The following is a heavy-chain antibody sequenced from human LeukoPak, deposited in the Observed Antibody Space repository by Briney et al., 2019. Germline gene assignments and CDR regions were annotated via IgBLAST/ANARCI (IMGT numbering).Heavy chain of an antibody. Sequence: GGSLRLSCAASGFTFSSYSMNWVRQAPGKGLEWLSYISSSSSSTIYYADSVKGRFTISRDNAKNSLYLQMNSLRAEDTAVYYCARDQRLARWGQGTLVTVSS. CDR2: ISSSSSSTI. D-gene: IGHD6-6*01. J-gene: IGHJ4*02. CDR1: GFTFSSYS. CDR3: ARDQRLAR. V-gene: IGHV3-48*01.